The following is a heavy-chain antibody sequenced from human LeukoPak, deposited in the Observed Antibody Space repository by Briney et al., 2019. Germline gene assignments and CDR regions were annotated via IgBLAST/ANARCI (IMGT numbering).Heavy chain of an antibody. CDR1: GGSITNSDYF. J-gene: IGHJ4*02. CDR2: VDYSGRT. Sequence: SETLSLTCTVSGGSITNSDYFWGWIRHPPGNGLEWIGNVDYSGRTHYNPSLMSRVTIYADNSKNQFSLKLRSVTAADTAVYYCARLDASSAHFSGSFPDYWGQGTLVTVSS. CDR3: ARLDASSAHFSGSFPDY. D-gene: IGHD3-10*01. V-gene: IGHV4-39*01.